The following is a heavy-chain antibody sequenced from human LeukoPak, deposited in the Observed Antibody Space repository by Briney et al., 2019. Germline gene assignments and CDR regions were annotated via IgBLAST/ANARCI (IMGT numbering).Heavy chain of an antibody. Sequence: GGSLRLSCAASGFTFSSYAMSWVRQAPGKGLEWVSAISGSGGSTYYADSVKGRFTISRDNSKNTLYLQMNSLRAEDTAVYYCARGEERGYSGYDTLGVWGQGTLVTVSS. V-gene: IGHV3-23*01. CDR3: ARGEERGYSGYDTLGV. CDR2: ISGSGGST. D-gene: IGHD5-12*01. J-gene: IGHJ4*02. CDR1: GFTFSSYA.